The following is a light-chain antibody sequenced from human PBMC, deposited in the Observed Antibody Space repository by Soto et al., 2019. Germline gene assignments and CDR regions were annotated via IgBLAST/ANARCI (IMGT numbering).Light chain of an antibody. Sequence: QSALTQPPSSSVTPGQRVTISCSGSTSNIGSNGVNWYRQLPGTAPKLLIYSSNERPSGVPDRFSGSKSGTSASLAISGLQSEDEADYYCAAWDDRLNGYVFGTGTKVTVL. CDR3: AAWDDRLNGYV. V-gene: IGLV1-44*01. CDR2: SSN. J-gene: IGLJ1*01. CDR1: TSNIGSNG.